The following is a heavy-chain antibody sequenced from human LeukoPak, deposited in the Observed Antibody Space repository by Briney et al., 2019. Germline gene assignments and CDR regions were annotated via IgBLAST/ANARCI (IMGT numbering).Heavy chain of an antibody. J-gene: IGHJ3*02. V-gene: IGHV3-11*01. CDR2: ISSSGSTI. D-gene: IGHD3-22*01. CDR1: GFTFSDYY. CDR3: ARDTYYYDSSGPDAFDI. Sequence: GGSLRLSCEASGFTFSDYYMSWIRQAPGKGLEWVSYISSSGSTIYYADSVKGRFTISRDNAKNSLYLQMNSLRAEDTAVYYCARDTYYYDSSGPDAFDIWGQGTMVTVSS.